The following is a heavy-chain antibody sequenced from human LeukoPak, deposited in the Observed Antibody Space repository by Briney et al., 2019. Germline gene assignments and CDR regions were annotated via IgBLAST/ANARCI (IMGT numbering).Heavy chain of an antibody. CDR2: IYYSGSN. V-gene: IGHV4-30-4*01. CDR1: GGSISSGDYY. J-gene: IGHJ4*02. CDR3: ARGDNSGYVYFDH. Sequence: SETLSLTCTVAGGSISSGDYYWSWIRQPPGKGLEWIGYIYYSGSNHHNPSLKSRVTISVDTSKNQFSLKLSSVTAADTAVYYCARGDNSGYVYFDHWGQGTLVTVSS. D-gene: IGHD5-12*01.